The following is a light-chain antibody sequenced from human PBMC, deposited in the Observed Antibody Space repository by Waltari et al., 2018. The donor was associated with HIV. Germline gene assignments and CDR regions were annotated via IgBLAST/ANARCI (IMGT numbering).Light chain of an antibody. Sequence: EIVLTQSPATLSLSPGERATISCRASEFVEIFIGWFQQKPGQPSRLVVYNGSNRAAGIPARFTGSGSGTDFTLTISGLEPEDFAVYFCQQRRAWPPTFGGGTKVELK. J-gene: IGKJ4*01. CDR2: NGS. V-gene: IGKV3-11*01. CDR1: EFVEIF. CDR3: QQRRAWPPT.